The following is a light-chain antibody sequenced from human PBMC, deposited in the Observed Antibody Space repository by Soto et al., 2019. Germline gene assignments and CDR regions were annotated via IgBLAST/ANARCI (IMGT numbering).Light chain of an antibody. J-gene: IGLJ3*02. Sequence: QSALTQPRSVSGSPGQSVTISCTGTSSDVGAYNYVSWYRKHPGKAPKLMIYAVSKRPSGVPDRFSGSKSGNTASLTISGLQAEDEADFYCCSYAGSYTHWVFGGGTKLTVL. CDR2: AVS. V-gene: IGLV2-11*01. CDR1: SSDVGAYNY. CDR3: CSYAGSYTHWV.